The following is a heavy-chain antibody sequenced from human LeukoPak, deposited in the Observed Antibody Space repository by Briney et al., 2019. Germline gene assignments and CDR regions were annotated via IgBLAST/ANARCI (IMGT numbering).Heavy chain of an antibody. D-gene: IGHD5-18*01. CDR1: RFTFSNYA. CDR2: ISGSGGST. Sequence: GGSLRLSCAASRFTFSNYAMSWVRQAPWKGLAWVSGISGSGGSTYSADSVKGRFTISRDNSKNTLYLQINSLRAEDTAVYYCARGYSYGNHWYFDLWGRGTLVTVSS. V-gene: IGHV3-23*01. CDR3: ARGYSYGNHWYFDL. J-gene: IGHJ2*01.